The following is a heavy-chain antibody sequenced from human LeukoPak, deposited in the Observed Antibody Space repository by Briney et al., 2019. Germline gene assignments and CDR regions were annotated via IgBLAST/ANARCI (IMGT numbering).Heavy chain of an antibody. D-gene: IGHD6-13*01. Sequence: GGSLRLSCAAPGFTFSSYAMSWVRQAPGKGLEWVSAISGSGGSTYYADSVKGRFTISRDNSKNTLYLQMNSLRAEDTAVYYCAEGFSSSPIGYWGQGTLVTVSS. CDR1: GFTFSSYA. V-gene: IGHV3-23*01. CDR3: AEGFSSSPIGY. J-gene: IGHJ4*02. CDR2: ISGSGGST.